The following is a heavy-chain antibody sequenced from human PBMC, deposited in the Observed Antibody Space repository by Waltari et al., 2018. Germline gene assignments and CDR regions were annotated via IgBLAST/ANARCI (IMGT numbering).Heavy chain of an antibody. Sequence: QVQLVQSGAEVKEPGASGQGSCKASGYHVTSYEINWVRQATGQGLEWMGWMNPTSGNTGYAQKFQGRVTMTRNTPISTAYMELSSLRSEDTAVYYCARGDIVLISYYYMDVWGKGTTVTVSS. CDR3: ARGDIVLISYYYMDV. CDR1: GYHVTSYE. D-gene: IGHD2-8*01. V-gene: IGHV1-8*01. CDR2: MNPTSGNT. J-gene: IGHJ6*03.